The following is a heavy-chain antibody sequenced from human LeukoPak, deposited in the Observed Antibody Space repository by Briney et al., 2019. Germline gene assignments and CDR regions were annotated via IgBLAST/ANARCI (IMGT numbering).Heavy chain of an antibody. CDR2: ISGSGGST. Sequence: GGSLRLSCAASGFTFSSYAMSWVRQAPGKGLEWVSAISGSGGSTYYADSVKGRFTISRDNSKNTLYLQMNSLRAEDTAVYYCARALGYCSSTSCRSYYYYGMDVWGQGTTVTVSS. CDR3: ARALGYCSSTSCRSYYYYGMDV. V-gene: IGHV3-23*01. CDR1: GFTFSSYA. J-gene: IGHJ6*02. D-gene: IGHD2-2*01.